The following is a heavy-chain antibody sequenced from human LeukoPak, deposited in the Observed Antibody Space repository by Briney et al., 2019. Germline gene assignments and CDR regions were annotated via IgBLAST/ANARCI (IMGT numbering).Heavy chain of an antibody. D-gene: IGHD5-18*01. J-gene: IGHJ6*02. CDR1: XXXXXXXX. V-gene: IGHV3-23*01. CDR2: XXXSGXAX. CDR3: AKNDGYRYGRNYGMDV. Sequence: PGGSLRLSCAAXXXXXXXXXXXXVXXXXXXXXXXXXXXXXSGXAXYXXXSVXGRFXMXRDNSKNTLYLQMNSLRADDTAXYYCAKNDGYRYGRNYGMDVWGQGTTVTVSS.